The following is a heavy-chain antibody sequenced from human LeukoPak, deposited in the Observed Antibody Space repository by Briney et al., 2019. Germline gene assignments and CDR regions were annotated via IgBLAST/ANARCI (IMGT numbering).Heavy chain of an antibody. CDR1: GFTFSTFA. D-gene: IGHD3-10*01. J-gene: IGHJ4*02. CDR3: ARRARLWFGERRVSIFDY. V-gene: IGHV4-34*01. CDR2: INHSGST. Sequence: GSLRLSCAASGFTFSTFAMIWVRQPPGKGLEWIGEINHSGSTNYNPSLKSRVTISVDTSKNQFSLKLSSVTAADTAVYYCARRARLWFGERRVSIFDYWGQGTLVTVSS.